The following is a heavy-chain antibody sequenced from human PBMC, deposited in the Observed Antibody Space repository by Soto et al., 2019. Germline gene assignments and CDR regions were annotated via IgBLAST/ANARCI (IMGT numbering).Heavy chain of an antibody. V-gene: IGHV4-4*02. CDR2: IYRTGST. CDR1: GGSFTSNNW. J-gene: IGHJ4*02. CDR3: ASRDPGTSVDY. D-gene: IGHD1-7*01. Sequence: SETLSLTCAVSGGSFTSNNWWPWVRQPPGQGLEWIGDIYRTGSTNYNPSLKSRVTISLDKSENQFSPKVTSLTAADTAVYYCASRDPGTSVDYWGQGTLVTVSS.